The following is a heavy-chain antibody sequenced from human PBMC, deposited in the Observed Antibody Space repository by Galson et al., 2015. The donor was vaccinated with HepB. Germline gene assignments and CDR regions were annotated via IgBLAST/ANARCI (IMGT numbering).Heavy chain of an antibody. CDR1: GFTFSSYA. V-gene: IGHV3-30*04. D-gene: IGHD2-15*01. J-gene: IGHJ2*01. CDR2: ISYDGSNK. Sequence: SLRLSCAASGFTFSSYAMHWVRQAPGKGLEWVAVISYDGSNKYYADSVKGRFTISRDNSKNTLYLQMNSLRAEDTAVYYCARESGYCSGGSCYKGGGKLDLWGRGTLVTVSS. CDR3: ARESGYCSGGSCYKGGGKLDL.